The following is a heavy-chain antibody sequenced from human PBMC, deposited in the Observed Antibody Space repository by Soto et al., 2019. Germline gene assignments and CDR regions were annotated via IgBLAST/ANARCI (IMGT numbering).Heavy chain of an antibody. CDR1: GDSVSTNSAT. CDR3: ARDNALTADLFDY. Sequence: SQTLSLTCAISGDSVSTNSATWDWIRQSPSRGLEWLGRTNYADSVKGRFTISRDNAKNTLYLQMNSLRAEDTAVYYCARDNALTADLFDYWGQGTQVTVSS. CDR2: TNY. V-gene: IGHV6-1*01. D-gene: IGHD2-8*01. J-gene: IGHJ4*02.